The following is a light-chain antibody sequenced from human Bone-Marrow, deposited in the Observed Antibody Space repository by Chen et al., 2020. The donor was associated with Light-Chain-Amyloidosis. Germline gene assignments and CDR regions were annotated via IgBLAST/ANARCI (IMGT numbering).Light chain of an antibody. J-gene: IGLJ2*01. Sequence: SYELTQPPSVSVSPGQTARITCSGDDLPTKYAYWYQQKPGQAPVLVIHRDTERPSGISERFSGTSSGTTATLTFSGVQAEDEADDHCESADSSGTYEVIFGGGTKLTVL. CDR3: ESADSSGTYEVI. V-gene: IGLV3-25*03. CDR2: RDT. CDR1: DLPTKY.